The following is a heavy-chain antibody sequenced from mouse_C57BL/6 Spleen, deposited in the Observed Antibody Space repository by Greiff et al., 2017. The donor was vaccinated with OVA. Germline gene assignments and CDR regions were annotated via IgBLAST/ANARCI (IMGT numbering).Heavy chain of an antibody. CDR3: ASLVMAPTGAMDY. Sequence: VKLMESGAELARPGASVKLSCKASGYTFTSYGISWVKQRTGQGLEWIGEIYPRSGNTYYNEKFKGKATLTADKSSSTAYMELRSLTSEDSAVYFCASLVMAPTGAMDYWGQGTSVTVSS. D-gene: IGHD2-2*01. CDR2: IYPRSGNT. J-gene: IGHJ4*01. CDR1: GYTFTSYG. V-gene: IGHV1-81*01.